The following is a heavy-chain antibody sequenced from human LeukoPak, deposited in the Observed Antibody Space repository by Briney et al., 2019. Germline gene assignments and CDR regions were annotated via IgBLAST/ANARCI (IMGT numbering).Heavy chain of an antibody. J-gene: IGHJ5*02. Sequence: SETLPLTCTVSAGPISSYFWSWIRQPPGKRLEWIGYIHYSGRTDYNPSLKSRVTMSLDTSKNNFSLTLTSATAADTAVYYCARGNTEFSISRNWFNPLGRGSRVTVSS. CDR1: AGPISSYF. V-gene: IGHV4-59*01. D-gene: IGHD6-13*01. CDR3: ARGNTEFSISRNWFNP. CDR2: IHYSGRT.